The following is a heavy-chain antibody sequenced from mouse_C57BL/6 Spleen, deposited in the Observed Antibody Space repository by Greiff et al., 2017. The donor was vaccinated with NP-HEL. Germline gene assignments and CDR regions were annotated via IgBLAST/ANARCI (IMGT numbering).Heavy chain of an antibody. CDR2: IDPSDSYT. D-gene: IGHD3-3*01. CDR3: AREGALGTVYYFDY. V-gene: IGHV1-59*01. CDR1: GYTFTSYW. Sequence: QVQLQQPGAELVRPGTSVKLSCKASGYTFTSYWMHWVKQRPGQGLEWIGVIDPSDSYTNYNQKFKGKATLTVDTYSRTAYMQRSSLTAEDSAVYYCAREGALGTVYYFDYWGQGTTLTVSS. J-gene: IGHJ2*01.